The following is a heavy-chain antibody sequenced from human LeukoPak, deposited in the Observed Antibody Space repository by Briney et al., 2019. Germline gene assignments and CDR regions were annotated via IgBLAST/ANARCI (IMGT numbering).Heavy chain of an antibody. D-gene: IGHD6-13*01. J-gene: IGHJ4*02. CDR3: AKEVSSSWSH. Sequence: GGSLRLSCAASGFTFSTYGMSWVRQAPGKGPEWVSAITGSSDGTYYADSVKGRFTISRDNSKNTLYLQMNSLRAEDTAVYYCAKEVSSSWSHWGQGTLVTVSS. CDR1: GFTFSTYG. V-gene: IGHV3-23*01. CDR2: ITGSSDGT.